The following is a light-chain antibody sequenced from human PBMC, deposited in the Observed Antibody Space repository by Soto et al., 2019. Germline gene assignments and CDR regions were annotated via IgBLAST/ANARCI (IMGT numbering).Light chain of an antibody. J-gene: IGKJ2*01. CDR2: GTS. CDR3: HQYGVSPYT. CDR1: QSVDSNY. V-gene: IGKV3-20*01. Sequence: EIVLTQSPGTLSLSPGERATLSCRARQSVDSNYFAWHQQKPGQAPRLLIYGTSSRASGIPDRFSDSGSGTDFTLTISRLEPVDFAVYYCHQYGVSPYTCGQGTGLEIK.